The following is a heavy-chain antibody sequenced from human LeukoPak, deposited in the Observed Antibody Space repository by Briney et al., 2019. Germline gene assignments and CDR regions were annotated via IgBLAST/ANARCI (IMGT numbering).Heavy chain of an antibody. CDR3: ARDYAGSPDY. V-gene: IGHV3-23*01. J-gene: IGHJ4*02. Sequence: GGSLRLSCAASGFTVTSYGMSWVRQAPGKGLEWVSGITGSGDDTYYKDSVKGRFTISRDNAKNTAYLQMNSLRDEDTAVYFCARDYAGSPDYWGQGTLVTVSA. D-gene: IGHD3-10*01. CDR1: GFTVTSYG. CDR2: ITGSGDDT.